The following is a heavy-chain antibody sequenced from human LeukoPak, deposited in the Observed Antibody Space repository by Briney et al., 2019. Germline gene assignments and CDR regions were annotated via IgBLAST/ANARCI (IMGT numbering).Heavy chain of an antibody. CDR2: INPNSGDT. Sequence: ASVKVSCKAFRYTFTGYYMHWVRQAPGQGLEWMGWINPNSGDTNCVQKIQGRVTMTRDTSISTAYMELSGLRSDDTAVYYCARGGDWAPYGMDVWGQGTTVTVSS. V-gene: IGHV1-2*02. CDR3: ARGGDWAPYGMDV. CDR1: RYTFTGYY. D-gene: IGHD3/OR15-3a*01. J-gene: IGHJ6*02.